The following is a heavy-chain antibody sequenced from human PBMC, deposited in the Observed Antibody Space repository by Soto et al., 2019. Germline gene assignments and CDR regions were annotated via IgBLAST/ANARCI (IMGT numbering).Heavy chain of an antibody. CDR3: ARDSYSSATH. V-gene: IGHV3-74*01. J-gene: IGHJ4*01. D-gene: IGHD4-4*01. CDR1: GLPFGDNW. CDR2: ISNDGSDT. Sequence: EVQLVESGGGLVQPGGSLRLSCAASGLPFGDNWMHWVRQAPGKGLVWVSRISNDGSDTTYADSVRGRFTVSRDNAKHTLYLQMNSLRAEATAVYFCARDSYSSATHWGHGTLVTVSS.